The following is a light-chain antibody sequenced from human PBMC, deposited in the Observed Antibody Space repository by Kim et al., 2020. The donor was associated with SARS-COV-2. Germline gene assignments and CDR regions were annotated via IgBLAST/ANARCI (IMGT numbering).Light chain of an antibody. J-gene: IGKJ1*01. CDR1: QSISSW. CDR2: KTR. V-gene: IGKV1-5*03. Sequence: ASVGHRVTITCRASQSISSWLAWYQQKPGRAPKLLIYKTRNLQSGVPSRFSGSGSGTEFILTISGLQPDDFATYYCQQYNSYSLTFGQGTKVDIK. CDR3: QQYNSYSLT.